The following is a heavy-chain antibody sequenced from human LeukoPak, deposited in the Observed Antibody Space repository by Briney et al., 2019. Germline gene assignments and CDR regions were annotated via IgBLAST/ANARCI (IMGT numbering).Heavy chain of an antibody. CDR1: GGSFSGYY. Sequence: SETLSLTCAVYGGSFSGYYWSWIRQPPGKGLEWIGEINHSGSTNYSPSLKSRVTISVDTSKNQFSLKLSSVTAADTAVYYCARHGTATDAFDIWGQGTMVTVSS. J-gene: IGHJ3*02. D-gene: IGHD2-15*01. CDR3: ARHGTATDAFDI. CDR2: INHSGST. V-gene: IGHV4-34*01.